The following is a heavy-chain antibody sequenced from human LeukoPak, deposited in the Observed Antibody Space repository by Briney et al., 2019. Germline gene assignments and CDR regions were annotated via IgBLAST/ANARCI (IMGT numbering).Heavy chain of an antibody. V-gene: IGHV3-30*02. D-gene: IGHD3-10*01. CDR2: IRYHGSDK. Sequence: GGSLRLFCAASGFTFSSNGMHWVRQAPGKGLEWVAFIRYHGSDKYYADSVKGRFTISRDNSENTLYLQMSSLRTEDTAVYYCAKDRLVEAFGELSTYWGQGTLVTVSS. CDR3: AKDRLVEAFGELSTY. J-gene: IGHJ4*02. CDR1: GFTFSSNG.